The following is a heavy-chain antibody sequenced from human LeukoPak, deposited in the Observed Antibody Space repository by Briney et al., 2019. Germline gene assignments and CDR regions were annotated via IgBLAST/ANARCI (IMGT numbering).Heavy chain of an antibody. J-gene: IGHJ3*02. CDR2: ISSRYSTI. Sequence: GGSLRLSCTASGFTFSYYHMNWVRQAPGKGLEWVSYISSRYSTIYYADSVKGRFTISRDNAKNSLYLQMNSLRAEDTAVYYCAREYYDILSGYYKDAFDIWGQGTMVTVSS. V-gene: IGHV3-48*04. CDR3: AREYYDILSGYYKDAFDI. D-gene: IGHD3-9*01. CDR1: GFTFSYYH.